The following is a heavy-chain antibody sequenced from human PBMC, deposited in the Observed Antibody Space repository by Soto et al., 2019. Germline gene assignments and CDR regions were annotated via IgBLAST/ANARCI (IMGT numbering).Heavy chain of an antibody. D-gene: IGHD6-6*01. CDR1: GYTFTGYY. Sequence: ASVKVSCKASGYTFTGYYMHWVRQAPGQGLEWMGWINPNSGGTNYAQKFQGWVTMTRDTSISTAYMELSRLRSEDTAVYYWARDRSTHPRSGDPRRSSSYYYYGMDVWGQGTTVTVSS. CDR2: INPNSGGT. J-gene: IGHJ6*02. V-gene: IGHV1-2*04. CDR3: ARDRSTHPRSGDPRRSSSYYYYGMDV.